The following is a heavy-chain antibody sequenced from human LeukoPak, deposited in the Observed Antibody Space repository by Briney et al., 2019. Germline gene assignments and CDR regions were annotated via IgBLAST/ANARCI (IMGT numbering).Heavy chain of an antibody. CDR1: GFDFNYYD. J-gene: IGHJ4*02. D-gene: IGHD3-10*01. CDR3: ARGSRFGELNY. V-gene: IGHV3-21*01. CDR2: ISSSSSYI. Sequence: GGSLRLSCVASGFDFNYYDMNWVRQAPGKGLEWVSSISSSSSYIYSADSAKGRFTISRDNAKNSLYLQMNSLRAGDTAVYYCARGSRFGELNYWGQGTLVTVSS.